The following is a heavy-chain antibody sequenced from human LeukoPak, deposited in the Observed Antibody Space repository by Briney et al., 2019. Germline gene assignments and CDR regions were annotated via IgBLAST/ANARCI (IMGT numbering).Heavy chain of an antibody. Sequence: PGGALRLSRGGSGFNLSAYKMNWGRQAPGKGLESVSYISSSSATIFYADSVKCRFTISRDNAKNSLYLQMNSLRPEDTAVYFCARDRHVPGLYYYYMDVWGKGTTVTVSS. J-gene: IGHJ6*03. CDR2: ISSSSATI. D-gene: IGHD6-6*01. CDR3: ARDRHVPGLYYYYMDV. V-gene: IGHV3-48*01. CDR1: GFNLSAYK.